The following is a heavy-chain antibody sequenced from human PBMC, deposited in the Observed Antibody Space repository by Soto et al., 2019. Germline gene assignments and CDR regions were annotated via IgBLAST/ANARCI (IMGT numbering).Heavy chain of an antibody. CDR2: ISGSGGHT. V-gene: IGHV3-23*01. J-gene: IGHJ4*02. D-gene: IGHD6-13*01. CDR3: AKDGPYSSSWPYYFDH. Sequence: EVQLLESGGGLVQPGGSMRLSCAVSGFTFSTYTMTWLRQAPGEGLEWVSSISGSGGHTYYADSVKGRLIVSRDNSKNTLYLQMNSLRAEDTAVYYCAKDGPYSSSWPYYFDHWGQGTLVTVSS. CDR1: GFTFSTYT.